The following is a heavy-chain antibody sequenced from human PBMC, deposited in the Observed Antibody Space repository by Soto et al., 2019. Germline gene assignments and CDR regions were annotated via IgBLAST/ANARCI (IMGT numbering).Heavy chain of an antibody. CDR3: ASRDPGTSFDY. V-gene: IGHV4-4*02. J-gene: IGHJ4*02. CDR1: GGSFTSNNW. CDR2: IYRTGST. Sequence: SETLSLTCAVSGGSFTSNNWWTWVRQPPGQGLEWIGEIYRTGSTNYNPSLKSRVTISLDKSENQFSLKVTSLTATDTAVYYCASRDPGTSFDYWGQGTLVTVSS. D-gene: IGHD1-7*01.